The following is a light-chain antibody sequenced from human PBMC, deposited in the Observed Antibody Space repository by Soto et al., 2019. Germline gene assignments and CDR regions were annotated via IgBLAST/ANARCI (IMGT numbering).Light chain of an antibody. Sequence: EIVMTQSPATLSVSPGERATLSCRASQSVSRNLAWYQQKPGQAPRLLIYGASTRVTGIPSRFSGSGSGTEFILTISSLQSEDFAVYYCQQYNNWLPITFGQGTRLDIK. CDR1: QSVSRN. CDR2: GAS. CDR3: QQYNNWLPIT. J-gene: IGKJ5*01. V-gene: IGKV3-15*01.